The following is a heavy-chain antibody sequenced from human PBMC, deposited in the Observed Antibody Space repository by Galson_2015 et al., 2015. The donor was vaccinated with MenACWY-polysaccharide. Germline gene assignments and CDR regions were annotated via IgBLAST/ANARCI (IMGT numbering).Heavy chain of an antibody. Sequence: SVKVSCKASGFTFTSSAVQWVRQARGQRLEWIGWIVVGSGNTNYAQKFQERVTITRDMSTSTAYMELSSLRSEDTAIYYCARLNTESYFGSGYYFDYWGQGTLVTVSS. J-gene: IGHJ4*02. CDR2: IVVGSGNT. CDR1: GFTFTSSA. D-gene: IGHD1-26*01. CDR3: ARLNTESYFGSGYYFDY. V-gene: IGHV1-58*01.